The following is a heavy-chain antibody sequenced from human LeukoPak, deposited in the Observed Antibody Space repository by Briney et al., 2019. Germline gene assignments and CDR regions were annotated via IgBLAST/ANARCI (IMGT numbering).Heavy chain of an antibody. V-gene: IGHV3-11*06. CDR1: GFTYSDYY. D-gene: IGHD2-15*01. CDR3: ETLGCSAGSCLEDC. CDR2: ISSSSSYT. Sequence: PGGSLRLSCAASGFTYSDYYMIWTCQAPGKGLEWVSYISSSSSYTNYADSVKGRFTISRDNAKNSLYLQMNSLRAEDTAVYYCETLGCSAGSCLEDCCGQGTLVTVSS. J-gene: IGHJ4*02.